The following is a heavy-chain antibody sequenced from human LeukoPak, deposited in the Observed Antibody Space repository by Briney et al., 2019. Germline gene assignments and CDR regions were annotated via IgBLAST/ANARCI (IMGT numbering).Heavy chain of an antibody. V-gene: IGHV4-59*08. D-gene: IGHD3-22*01. CDR1: GGSISDYF. Sequence: SETLSLTCTVSGGSISDYFWSWIRQPPGKGLEWVGYVFYNGSTNYNPSLKSRVTISVDTSKNQFSLKLSSVTAADTAVYYCARAYYDSSAEGAFDIWGQGTMVTVSS. J-gene: IGHJ3*02. CDR2: VFYNGST. CDR3: ARAYYDSSAEGAFDI.